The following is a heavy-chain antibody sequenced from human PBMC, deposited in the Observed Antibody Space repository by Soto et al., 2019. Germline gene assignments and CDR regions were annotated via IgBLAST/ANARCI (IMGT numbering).Heavy chain of an antibody. CDR2: ISSSGSYI. CDR1: GFTFSTYS. J-gene: IGHJ6*02. Sequence: EVQLVESGGGLVKPGGSLRLSCAASGFTFSTYSMNWVRQAPGKGLEWVSSISSSGSYIYYADSVKGRFTISRDNAKNSLYLQMNILRASHTAVYYCARYDSSGYYWPYYYYVIDLWGQGTTVTVSS. CDR3: ARYDSSGYYWPYYYYVIDL. V-gene: IGHV3-21*01. D-gene: IGHD3-22*01.